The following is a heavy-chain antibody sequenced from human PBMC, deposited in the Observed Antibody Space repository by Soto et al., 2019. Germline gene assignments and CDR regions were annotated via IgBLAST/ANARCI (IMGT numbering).Heavy chain of an antibody. V-gene: IGHV3-33*01. CDR2: IWYDGSNK. D-gene: IGHD5-18*01. CDR3: ARETTNQRGYSYGLYYYYYGMDV. J-gene: IGHJ6*02. CDR1: GFTFSSYG. Sequence: GGSLRLSCAASGFTFSSYGMHWVRQAPGKGLEWVAVIWYDGSNKYYADSVKGRFTISRDNSKNTLYLQMNSLRAEDTAVYYCARETTNQRGYSYGLYYYYYGMDVWGQGTTVTVSS.